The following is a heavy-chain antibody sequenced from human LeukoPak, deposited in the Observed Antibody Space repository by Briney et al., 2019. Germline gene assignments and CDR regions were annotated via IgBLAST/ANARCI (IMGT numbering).Heavy chain of an antibody. Sequence: GGSLRLSCAASGFTFDDYGMSWVRQAPGRGLEWVSGINWNGGSTGYADSVKGRFTISSDNAKNSLYLQMTSPGAADTAVYYRAKAPGYSSGWYSVWGQGTLVTVSS. CDR3: AKAPGYSSGWYSV. CDR2: INWNGGST. D-gene: IGHD6-19*01. V-gene: IGHV3-20*04. J-gene: IGHJ4*02. CDR1: GFTFDDYG.